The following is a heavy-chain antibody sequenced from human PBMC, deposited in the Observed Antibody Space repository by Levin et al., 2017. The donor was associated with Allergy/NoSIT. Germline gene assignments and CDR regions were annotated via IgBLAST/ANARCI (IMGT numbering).Heavy chain of an antibody. Sequence: ASVKVSCKASGYTFTGYYMHWVRQAPGQGLEWMGWINPNSGGTNYAQKFQGRVTMTRDTSISTAYMELSRLRSDDTAVYYCASNGANTAHWDGMDVWGQGTTVTVSS. V-gene: IGHV1-2*02. CDR1: GYTFTGYY. CDR2: INPNSGGT. D-gene: IGHD2-8*01. J-gene: IGHJ6*02. CDR3: ASNGANTAHWDGMDV.